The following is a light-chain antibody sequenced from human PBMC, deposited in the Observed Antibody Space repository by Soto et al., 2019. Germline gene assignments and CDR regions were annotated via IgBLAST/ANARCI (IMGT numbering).Light chain of an antibody. CDR3: FSYTSSGTYV. Sequence: SALTQPPSASGSPGQSVTISCTGTSSDVGNYKYVSWYQQHPGKAPKLMIYEVSNRPSGVSNRFSGSKSGNTASLTISGPQAEDETDYYCFSYTSSGTYVFGTGTKVTVL. CDR1: SSDVGNYKY. V-gene: IGLV2-14*01. CDR2: EVS. J-gene: IGLJ1*01.